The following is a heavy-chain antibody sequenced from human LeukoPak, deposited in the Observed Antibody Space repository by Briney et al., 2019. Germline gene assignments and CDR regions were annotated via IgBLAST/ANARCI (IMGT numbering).Heavy chain of an antibody. CDR3: AGSSGWHGGDY. D-gene: IGHD6-19*01. CDR2: IYSGGST. Sequence: GGSLRLSCAASGFTFSSYEMNWVRQAPGKGLEWVSVIYSGGSTYYADSVKGRFTISRDNSKNTLYLQMNSLRAEDTAVYYCAGSSGWHGGDYWGQGTLVTVSS. J-gene: IGHJ4*02. CDR1: GFTFSSYE. V-gene: IGHV3-66*01.